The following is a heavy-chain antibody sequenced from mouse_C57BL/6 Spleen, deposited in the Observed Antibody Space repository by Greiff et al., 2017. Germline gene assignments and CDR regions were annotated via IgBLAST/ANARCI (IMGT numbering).Heavy chain of an antibody. CDR1: GYSITSGYY. CDR2: ISYDGSN. D-gene: IGHD4-1*01. Sequence: EVKLQESGPGLVKPSQSLSLTCSVTGYSITSGYYWNWIRQFPGNKLEWMGYISYDGSNNYNPSLKNRISITRDTSTNQFFLKLNSVTTEDTATYYCAREELGRKNYAMDYWGQGTSVTVSS. J-gene: IGHJ4*01. CDR3: AREELGRKNYAMDY. V-gene: IGHV3-6*01.